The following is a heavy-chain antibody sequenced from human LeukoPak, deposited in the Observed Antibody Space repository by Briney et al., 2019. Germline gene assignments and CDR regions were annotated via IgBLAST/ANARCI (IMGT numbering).Heavy chain of an antibody. Sequence: GGSLRLSCAASGFTLSSNWMRWVRQAPAKGLEWVASINSDGRETYYVDAVKGRFTVPRDNAKNTVYLQMNSLRVEDTAIYYCQRELSAANDYWGQGTLVTVSS. CDR2: INSDGRET. CDR3: QRELSAANDY. CDR1: GFTLSSNW. D-gene: IGHD4/OR15-4a*01. J-gene: IGHJ4*02. V-gene: IGHV3-7*01.